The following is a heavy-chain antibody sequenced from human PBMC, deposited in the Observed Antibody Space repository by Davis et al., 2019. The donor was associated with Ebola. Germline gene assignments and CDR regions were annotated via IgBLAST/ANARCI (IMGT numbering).Heavy chain of an antibody. CDR1: GFTLSNYA. CDR3: TKAQMGATPDDAFDI. J-gene: IGHJ3*02. Sequence: GESLKISCAASGFTLSNYAVSWVRQAPGKGLEWVSAISRSGGSTYYADSVRGRFTISRDNSKNTLFLLMKSLTVEDTALYYCTKAQMGATPDDAFDIWGQGTMVTVSS. V-gene: IGHV3-23*01. D-gene: IGHD1-26*01. CDR2: ISRSGGST.